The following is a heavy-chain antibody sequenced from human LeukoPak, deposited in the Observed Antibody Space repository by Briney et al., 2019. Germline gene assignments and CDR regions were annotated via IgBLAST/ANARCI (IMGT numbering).Heavy chain of an antibody. Sequence: GGSLRLSCAASGFTFRSYWMSWVRQAPGKGLEWVANIKQDGGEKTYVDSVKGRFTISRDDAKNSLYLQMNSLRAEDTAVYYCVRTYYGSGSYYGYWGQGTLVTVPS. J-gene: IGHJ4*02. V-gene: IGHV3-7*04. D-gene: IGHD3-10*01. CDR1: GFTFRSYW. CDR3: VRTYYGSGSYYGY. CDR2: IKQDGGEK.